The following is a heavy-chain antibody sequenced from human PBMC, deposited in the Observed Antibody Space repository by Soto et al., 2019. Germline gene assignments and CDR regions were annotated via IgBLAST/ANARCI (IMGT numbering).Heavy chain of an antibody. J-gene: IGHJ4*02. CDR3: AKDTGLLWFGDLSHFDY. CDR2: ISYDGSNK. CDR1: GFTFSSYG. Sequence: GGSLRLSCAASGFTFSSYGMHWVRQAPGKGLEWVAVISYDGSNKYYADSVKGRFTISRDNSKNTLYLQINSLRAEDTAVYYCAKDTGLLWFGDLSHFDYWGQGTLVTVSS. D-gene: IGHD3-10*01. V-gene: IGHV3-30*18.